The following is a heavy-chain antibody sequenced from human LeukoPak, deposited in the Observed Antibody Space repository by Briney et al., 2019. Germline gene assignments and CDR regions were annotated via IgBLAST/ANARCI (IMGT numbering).Heavy chain of an antibody. D-gene: IGHD4-11*01. Sequence: GGSLRLSCAASGFIFSGYGMHWVRQAPGKGLEWVVMIWYDGSNKYYADSVKGRFTISRDNSKNTVYLEMNSLRAEDTAVYYCARDGNDYSNYGPLDYRGQGTLVTVSS. CDR1: GFIFSGYG. CDR3: ARDGNDYSNYGPLDY. J-gene: IGHJ4*02. CDR2: IWYDGSNK. V-gene: IGHV3-33*01.